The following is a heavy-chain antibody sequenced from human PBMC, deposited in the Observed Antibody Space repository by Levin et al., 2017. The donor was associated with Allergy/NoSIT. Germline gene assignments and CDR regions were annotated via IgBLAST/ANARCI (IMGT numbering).Heavy chain of an antibody. CDR1: GGSISSSSYY. V-gene: IGHV4-39*01. J-gene: IGHJ4*02. CDR2: IYYSGST. D-gene: IGHD4-17*01. CDR3: ARHRGDYDLDY. Sequence: SQTLSLTCTVSGGSISSSSYYWGWIRQPPGKGLEWIGSIYYSGSTYYNPSLKSRVTISVDTSKNQFSLKLSSVTAADTAVYYCARHRGDYDLDYWGQGTLVTVSS.